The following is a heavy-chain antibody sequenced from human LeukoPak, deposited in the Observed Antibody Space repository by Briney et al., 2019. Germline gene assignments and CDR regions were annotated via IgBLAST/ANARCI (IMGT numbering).Heavy chain of an antibody. Sequence: ASVKVSCKASVYTFTSYDINWVRQATGQGVERKGWMNPNSGKTGYAQKFQGRVTMTRNTSISTAYMELSSLRSEDTAVYYCARESLGWKFDPWGQGTLVTVSS. V-gene: IGHV1-8*01. D-gene: IGHD1-1*01. CDR2: MNPNSGKT. CDR3: ARESLGWKFDP. CDR1: VYTFTSYD. J-gene: IGHJ5*02.